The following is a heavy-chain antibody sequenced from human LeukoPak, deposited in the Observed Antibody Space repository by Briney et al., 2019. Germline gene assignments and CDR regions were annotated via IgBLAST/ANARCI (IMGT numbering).Heavy chain of an antibody. CDR1: GGSISSSNYY. V-gene: IGHV4-39*01. CDR3: ASRVLASGGRNY. CDR2: IYYSGST. Sequence: SETLSLTCSVSGGSISSSNYYCGWIRQPPGKGLEWIGSIYYSGSTYYNPSLKSRVTISVDTSKNQFSLKLSSVTAAATAVYYCASRVLASGGRNYWGQGTLVTVSS. D-gene: IGHD3-10*01. J-gene: IGHJ4*02.